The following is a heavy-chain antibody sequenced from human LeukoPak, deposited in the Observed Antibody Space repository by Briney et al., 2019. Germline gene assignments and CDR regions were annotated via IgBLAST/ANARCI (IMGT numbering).Heavy chain of an antibody. CDR3: ATAGNYRFDY. D-gene: IGHD1-7*01. CDR1: GFTFSSYS. Sequence: GGSLRLSCAASGFTFSSYSMNWVRQAPGKGLVWVSRINPDGSTINYADSVKGRFTISRDNAKNTLYLQMNSLRAEDTAVYYCATAGNYRFDYWGQGTLVTVSS. CDR2: INPDGSTI. J-gene: IGHJ4*02. V-gene: IGHV3-74*01.